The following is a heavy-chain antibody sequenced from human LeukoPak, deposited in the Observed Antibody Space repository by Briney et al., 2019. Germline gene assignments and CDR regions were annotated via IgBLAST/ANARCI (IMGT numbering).Heavy chain of an antibody. CDR1: GVSISSYY. V-gene: IGHV4-4*07. Sequence: NPSETLSLTCTVSGVSISSYYWSWIRQPAGKGLEWIGRIYTSGSTNYNPSLKSRVTMSVDTSKNQFSLKLSSVTAADTAVYYCASSSSCPRCFDYWGQGTLVTVSS. CDR3: ASSSSCPRCFDY. D-gene: IGHD6-13*01. J-gene: IGHJ4*02. CDR2: IYTSGST.